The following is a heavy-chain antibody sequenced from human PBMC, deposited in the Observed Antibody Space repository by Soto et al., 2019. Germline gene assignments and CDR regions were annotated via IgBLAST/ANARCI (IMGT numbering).Heavy chain of an antibody. CDR3: AREGPAVAGEPPWFAP. D-gene: IGHD6-19*01. CDR2: INPSGGST. CDR1: GYTFTSYY. V-gene: IGHV1-46*01. Sequence: ASVKVSCRASGYTFTSYYMHWVRQAPGQGLEWMGIINPSGGSTSYAQKFQGRVTMTRDTSTSTVYMELSSLRSEDTAVYYCAREGPAVAGEPPWFAPWAQGTLVPVSS. J-gene: IGHJ5*02.